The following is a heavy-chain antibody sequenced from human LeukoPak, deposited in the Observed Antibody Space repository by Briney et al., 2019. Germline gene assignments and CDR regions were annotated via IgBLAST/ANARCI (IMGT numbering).Heavy chain of an antibody. CDR3: ATSLDSVGAPIS. D-gene: IGHD1-26*01. CDR2: FDPEDGET. CDR1: GYTLTELS. V-gene: IGHV1-24*01. Sequence: ASVKVSCKVSGYTLTELSMHWVRQAPGKGLEWMGGFDPEDGETIYAQKFQGRVTMTEDTSTDTAYTELSSLRSEDTAVYYCATSLDSVGAPISWGQGTLVTVSS. J-gene: IGHJ5*02.